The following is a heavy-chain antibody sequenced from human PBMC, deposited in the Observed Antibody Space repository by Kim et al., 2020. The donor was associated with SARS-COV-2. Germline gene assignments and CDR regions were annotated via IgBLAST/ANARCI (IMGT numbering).Heavy chain of an antibody. J-gene: IGHJ4*02. CDR1: GGSISSYY. CDR3: ARLVYDFWSGYPESYYFDY. CDR2: IYYSGST. Sequence: SETLSLTCTVSGGSISSYYWSWIRQPPGKGLEWIGYIYYSGSTNYNPSLKSRVTISVDTSKNQFSLKLSSVTAADTAVYYCARLVYDFWSGYPESYYFDYWGQGTLVTVSS. D-gene: IGHD3-3*01. V-gene: IGHV4-59*13.